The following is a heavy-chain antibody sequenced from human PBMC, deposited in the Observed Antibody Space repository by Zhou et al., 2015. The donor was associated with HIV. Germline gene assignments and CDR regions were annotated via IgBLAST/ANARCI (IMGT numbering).Heavy chain of an antibody. CDR3: ARGRQTDYDILTGLDAFDI. Sequence: QVQLVQSGAEVKKPGASVKVSCKASRYTFTSYYIHWVRQAPGQGLEWMGIINPSGGTTNYAQKFQGRVTMTRDTSTSTVYMELSSLRSEDTAVYYCARGRQTDYDILTGLDAFDIWGQGTMVTVSS. D-gene: IGHD3-9*01. J-gene: IGHJ3*02. CDR1: RYTFTSYY. V-gene: IGHV1-46*01. CDR2: INPSGGTT.